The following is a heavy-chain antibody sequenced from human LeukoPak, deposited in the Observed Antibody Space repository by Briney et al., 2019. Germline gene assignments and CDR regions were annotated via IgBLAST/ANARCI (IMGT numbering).Heavy chain of an antibody. CDR3: ARDRVGSGWPRPYYFEV. J-gene: IGHJ4*02. CDR2: INPNTGAT. D-gene: IGHD6-19*01. Sequence: ASVKVSRKASGYTLTGYYLHWVRQAPGQGLEWMGWINPNTGATHSAQKSQGRITMTRDTSISTAYMDLSRLRSDDTAVYYCARDRVGSGWPRPYYFEVWGQGTLVTVSS. CDR1: GYTLTGYY. V-gene: IGHV1-2*02.